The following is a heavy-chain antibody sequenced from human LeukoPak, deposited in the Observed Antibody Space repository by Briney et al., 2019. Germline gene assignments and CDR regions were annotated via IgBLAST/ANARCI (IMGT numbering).Heavy chain of an antibody. CDR2: ISWNSGSI. D-gene: IGHD5-12*01. V-gene: IGHV3-9*01. CDR1: GFTFDDYA. Sequence: GGSLRLSCAASGFTFDDYAMHWVRQAPGKGLEWVSGISWNSGSIGYADSVKGRFTISRDNAKNSLYLQMNSLRAEDTALYYCAKDSGYDFGGGAFDIWGQGTMSPSLQ. J-gene: IGHJ3*02. CDR3: AKDSGYDFGGGAFDI.